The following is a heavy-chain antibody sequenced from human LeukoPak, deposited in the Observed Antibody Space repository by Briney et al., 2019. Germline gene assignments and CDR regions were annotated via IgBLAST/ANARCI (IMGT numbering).Heavy chain of an antibody. CDR3: ARDRIAVAGTFDY. CDR1: GGTFSSYA. V-gene: IGHV1-69*06. CDR2: IIPIFGSA. J-gene: IGHJ4*02. Sequence: GASVKVSCKASGGTFSSYAISWVRQAPGQGLEWMGEIIPIFGSANNAQKFQGRVTITADKSTSTAYMELSSLRSEDTAVYYCARDRIAVAGTFDYWGQGTLVTVSS. D-gene: IGHD6-19*01.